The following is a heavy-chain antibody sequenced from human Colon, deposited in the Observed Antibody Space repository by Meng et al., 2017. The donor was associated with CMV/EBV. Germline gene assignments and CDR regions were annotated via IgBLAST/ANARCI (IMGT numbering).Heavy chain of an antibody. CDR3: ARQWATTQKWFDP. Sequence: GESLKISCATSGFFFGSFNVHWVRQAPGKGLEWVATISYDGRNQYYGDSVKGRFIISRDNSNNTLYLQMNSLRVEDTATYYCARQWATTQKWFDPWGQGTLDTVSS. D-gene: IGHD1-26*01. CDR2: ISYDGRNQ. CDR1: GFFFGSFN. J-gene: IGHJ5*02. V-gene: IGHV3-30*04.